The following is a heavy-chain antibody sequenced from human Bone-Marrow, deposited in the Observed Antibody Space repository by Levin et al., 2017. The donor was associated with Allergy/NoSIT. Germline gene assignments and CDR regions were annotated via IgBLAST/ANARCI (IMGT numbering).Heavy chain of an antibody. CDR1: GFLVDNYA. CDR3: VKDMAGRGDFYGWGAMHV. Sequence: RTGGSLRLSCVVSGFLVDNYAMHWVRQRPGTGLEWIASINWDATNIAYVESVRGRFTVVRDRAENSLYLEMDRLRPEDTAVYYCVKDMAGRGDFYGWGAMHVWGQGTTVTVSS. J-gene: IGHJ6*02. V-gene: IGHV3-9*01. CDR2: INWDATNI. D-gene: IGHD3-10*01.